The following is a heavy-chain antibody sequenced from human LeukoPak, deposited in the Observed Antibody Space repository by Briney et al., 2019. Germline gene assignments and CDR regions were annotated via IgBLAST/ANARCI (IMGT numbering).Heavy chain of an antibody. Sequence: GGSLRLSCVASGFTFSNYAMSWVRQAPGKGLEWVSAISASGAATKYADPVKGRFTISRDNSKNTLFLQMDSLRAEDTAVYYCAKPATYYDILTGYDNWGQGTLVTVSS. CDR1: GFTFSNYA. CDR2: ISASGAAT. J-gene: IGHJ4*02. D-gene: IGHD3-9*01. CDR3: AKPATYYDILTGYDN. V-gene: IGHV3-23*01.